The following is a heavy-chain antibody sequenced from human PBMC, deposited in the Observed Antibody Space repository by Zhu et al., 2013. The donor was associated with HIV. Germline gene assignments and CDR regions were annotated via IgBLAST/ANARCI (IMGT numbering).Heavy chain of an antibody. Sequence: QVQLVQSGAEVKKPGSSVKVSCKASGGTFSSYAISWVRQAPGQGLEWMGGIIPIFGTANYAQKFQGRVTITADKSTSTAYMELSSLRSEDTAVYYCASSLNPRRHYYDSSGYRGNWGQGTLVTVSS. CDR2: IIPIFGTA. V-gene: IGHV1-69*06. CDR3: ASSLNPRRHYYDSSGYRGN. CDR1: GGTFSSYA. J-gene: IGHJ4*02. D-gene: IGHD3-22*01.